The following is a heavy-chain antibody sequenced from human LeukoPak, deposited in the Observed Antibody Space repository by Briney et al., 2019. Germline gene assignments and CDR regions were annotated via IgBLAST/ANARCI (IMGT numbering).Heavy chain of an antibody. J-gene: IGHJ6*02. CDR3: ARDNRYFDPGVYYYNGMDV. CDR1: GGSISSGSYY. V-gene: IGHV4-39*07. CDR2: IFYSGST. D-gene: IGHD3-9*01. Sequence: SETLSLTCTVSGGSISSGSYYWGWIRQPPGKGLEWIGTIFYSGSTYYNPSLKSRVTISVDTSKNQFSLKLSSVTAADTAVYYCARDNRYFDPGVYYYNGMDVWGQGTTVTVSS.